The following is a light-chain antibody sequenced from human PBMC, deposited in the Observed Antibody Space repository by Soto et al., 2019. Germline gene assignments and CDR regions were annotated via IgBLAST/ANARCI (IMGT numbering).Light chain of an antibody. CDR3: NSYTGSSTYV. J-gene: IGLJ1*01. CDR1: SSDVGSYNR. CDR2: EVS. V-gene: IGLV2-18*02. Sequence: QSALTQPPSVSGCPGQSVAISCTGTSSDVGSYNRVSWYQQPPGAAPKPMIYEVSNRPSGVPDRFSGSKSGNTASLTISGLQAEDEADYYCNSYTGSSTYVFGTGTKVTVL.